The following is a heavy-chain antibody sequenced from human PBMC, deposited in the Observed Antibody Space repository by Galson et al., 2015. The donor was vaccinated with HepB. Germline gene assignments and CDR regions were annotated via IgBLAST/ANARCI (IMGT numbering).Heavy chain of an antibody. J-gene: IGHJ6*03. D-gene: IGHD2-15*01. CDR2: IYPGDSTI. V-gene: IGHV5-51*01. CDR1: GYSFSTYW. Sequence: QSGAEVKKPGESLKISCKGSGYSFSTYWIAWVRQMPGKGLEWMGIIYPGDSTIRYSPSFQGQVTISADKSINTAYLQWSSLKASDTAIFYCARRGGSCSGGSCYTGIMGSYYYMDVWGKGTTVTVSS. CDR3: ARRGGSCSGGSCYTGIMGSYYYMDV.